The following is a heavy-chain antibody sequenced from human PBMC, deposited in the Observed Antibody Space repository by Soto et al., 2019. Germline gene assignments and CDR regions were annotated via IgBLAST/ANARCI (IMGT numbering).Heavy chain of an antibody. J-gene: IGHJ3*02. CDR2: IWYDGSNK. D-gene: IGHD2-21*02. V-gene: IGHV3-33*01. Sequence: QVQLVESGGGVVQPGRSLRLSCAASGFTFSSYGMHWVRQAPGKGLEWVAVIWYDGSNKYYADSVKGRFTISRDNSKNTLYLQMNSLGAEDTAVYYCARQSYCGGDCYSNAFDIWGQGTMVTVSS. CDR1: GFTFSSYG. CDR3: ARQSYCGGDCYSNAFDI.